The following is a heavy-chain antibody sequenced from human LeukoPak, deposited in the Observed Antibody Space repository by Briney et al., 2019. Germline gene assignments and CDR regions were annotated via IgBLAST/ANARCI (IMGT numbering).Heavy chain of an antibody. Sequence: QSGGSLRLSCAASGFTFSSYAMSWVRQAPGKGLEWVSAISGSGGSTYYADSVKGRFTISRDNSKNTLYLQMNSLRAEDTAVYYCAKDNQLEQWELPPTQSGADYWGQGTLVTVSS. CDR1: GFTFSSYA. J-gene: IGHJ4*02. CDR3: AKDNQLEQWELPPTQSGADY. CDR2: ISGSGGST. D-gene: IGHD1-26*01. V-gene: IGHV3-23*01.